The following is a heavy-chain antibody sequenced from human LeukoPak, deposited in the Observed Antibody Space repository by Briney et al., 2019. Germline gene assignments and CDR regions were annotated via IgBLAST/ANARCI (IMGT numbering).Heavy chain of an antibody. CDR2: INPNIGDA. V-gene: IGHV1-2*02. CDR3: ARMALDGGDSIGFDS. CDR1: GYTFTDYF. J-gene: IGHJ5*01. Sequence: ASVKVSCKASGYTFTDYFIHRVRQAPGQGLEWMGWINPNIGDASYAQKFQDRVTMTRDRSINTAYMELSRLTSDDTAVYYCARMALDGGDSIGFDSWGQGTLVTVSS. D-gene: IGHD2-21*02.